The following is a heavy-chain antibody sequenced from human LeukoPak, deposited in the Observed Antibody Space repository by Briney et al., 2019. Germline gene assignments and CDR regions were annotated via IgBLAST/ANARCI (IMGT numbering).Heavy chain of an antibody. J-gene: IGHJ6*03. CDR3: ARATREYSSSLNYYYYMDV. CDR1: GGTFSSYA. Sequence: SSVKVSCTASGGTFSSYAISWVRQAPGHGLEWMGRIIPIFGTANYAQKFQGRVTITTDESTSTAYMELSSLRSEDTAVYYCARATREYSSSLNYYYYMDVWGKGTTVTVSS. CDR2: IIPIFGTA. D-gene: IGHD6-6*01. V-gene: IGHV1-69*05.